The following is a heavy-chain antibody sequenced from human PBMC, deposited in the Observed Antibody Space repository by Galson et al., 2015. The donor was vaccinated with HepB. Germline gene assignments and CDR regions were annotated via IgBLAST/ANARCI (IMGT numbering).Heavy chain of an antibody. CDR1: GGTFSSYT. CDR3: ARDRKVGAYGDYVDYFDY. D-gene: IGHD4-17*01. J-gene: IGHJ4*02. V-gene: IGHV1-69*04. Sequence: SVKVSCKASGGTFSSYTISWVRQAPGQGLEWMGRIIPILGIANYAQKFQGRVTITADKSTSTAYMELSSLRSEDTAVYYCARDRKVGAYGDYVDYFDYWGQGTLVTVSS. CDR2: IIPILGIA.